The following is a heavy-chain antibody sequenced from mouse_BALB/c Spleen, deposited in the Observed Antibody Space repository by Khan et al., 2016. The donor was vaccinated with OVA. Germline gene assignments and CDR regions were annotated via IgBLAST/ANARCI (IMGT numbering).Heavy chain of an antibody. J-gene: IGHJ3*01. Sequence: VQLVESGAELVRPGVSVKISCKGSGYTFTDFTIHWVKQSHALSLEWIGVISTYYGDVTYNQKFKGKATMTVDKSSSTTYMELARLTSEDSAIYYCTRGAGESRFAYWGQGTLVTVSA. V-gene: IGHV1S137*01. CDR1: GYTFTDFT. CDR3: TRGAGESRFAY. CDR2: ISTYYGDV.